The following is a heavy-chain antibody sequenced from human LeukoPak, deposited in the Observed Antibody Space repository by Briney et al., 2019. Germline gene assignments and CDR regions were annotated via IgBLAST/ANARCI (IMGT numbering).Heavy chain of an antibody. CDR3: ARGDYSSSWYQSKRFDY. D-gene: IGHD6-13*01. CDR2: ISYTGTYI. V-gene: IGHV3-21*01. CDR1: AFSLSAYN. Sequence: GGSLRLSCAASAFSLSAYNMNWVRQAPGKGLEWVSSISYTGTYIYYADSVKGRFTISRDNAQNSLYLQMNSLRAEDTAVYYCARGDYSSSWYQSKRFDYWGQGTRVTVSS. J-gene: IGHJ4*02.